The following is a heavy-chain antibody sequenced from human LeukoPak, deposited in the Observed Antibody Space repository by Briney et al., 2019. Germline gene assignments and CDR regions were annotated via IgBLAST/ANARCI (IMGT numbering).Heavy chain of an antibody. J-gene: IGHJ4*02. V-gene: IGHV3-53*01. CDR3: ARTYGSGSYYKRYYFDY. CDR2: IYSRGGT. Sequence: GGSLRLSCAVSGFSVSNNYMNWVRQAPGKGLEWVSLIYSRGGTSYADSVKGRFTISRDSSKNTLYLQMNSLRAEDTAVYYCARTYGSGSYYKRYYFDYWGQGTLVTVSS. CDR1: GFSVSNNY. D-gene: IGHD3-10*01.